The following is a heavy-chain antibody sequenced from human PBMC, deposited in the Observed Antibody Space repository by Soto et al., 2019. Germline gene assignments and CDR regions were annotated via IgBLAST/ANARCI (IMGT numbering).Heavy chain of an antibody. CDR2: INPNSGGT. CDR3: ARDLRSCSGGSCYLYYYYGMDV. J-gene: IGHJ6*02. V-gene: IGHV1-2*04. D-gene: IGHD2-15*01. CDR1: GYTFTGYY. Sequence: ASVKVSCKASGYTFTGYYMHWVRQAPGQGLEWMGWINPNSGGTNYAQKFQGWVTMTRDTSISTAYMELSRLRSDDTAVYYCARDLRSCSGGSCYLYYYYGMDVWGQGTTVTVYS.